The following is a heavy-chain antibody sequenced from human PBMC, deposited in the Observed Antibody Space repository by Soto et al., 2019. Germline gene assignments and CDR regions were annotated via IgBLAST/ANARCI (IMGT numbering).Heavy chain of an antibody. CDR2: INHSGST. D-gene: IGHD2-2*01. CDR3: AGAPALPFDY. Sequence: SETLSLTCAVYGGSFSGYYWSWIRQPPGKGLEWIGEINHSGSTNYNPSLKSRVTISVDTSKNQFSLKLSSVTAADTAVYYCAGAPALPFDYWGQGTLVTVSS. CDR1: GGSFSGYY. V-gene: IGHV4-34*01. J-gene: IGHJ4*02.